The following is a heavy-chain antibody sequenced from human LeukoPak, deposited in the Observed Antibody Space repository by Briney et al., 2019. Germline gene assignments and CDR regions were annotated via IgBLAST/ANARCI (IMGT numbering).Heavy chain of an antibody. Sequence: PGGSLRLSCAASGLTFSSHWMHWVRHAPGKGLVWVSRITNDGSSTTYADSVKGRFTISRDNAKNMLYLQMNSLRAEDTGVYYCAKDHYWSIDYWGRGTLVTVSS. CDR1: GLTFSSHW. CDR3: AKDHYWSIDY. V-gene: IGHV3-74*01. J-gene: IGHJ4*02. D-gene: IGHD3-3*01. CDR2: ITNDGSST.